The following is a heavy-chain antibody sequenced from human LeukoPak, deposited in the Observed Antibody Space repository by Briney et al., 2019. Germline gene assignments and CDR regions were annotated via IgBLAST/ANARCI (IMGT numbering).Heavy chain of an antibody. D-gene: IGHD4-17*01. Sequence: GRSLRLSCAASGFTFSSYTIHWVRQARDEGLHWVALISYDGSTKYYADSVKGRFTISRDNAKNALYLQMNSLRAEDTAVYYCARQEVDYGAPAGFHNWGQGTLVTVSS. V-gene: IGHV3-30-3*01. J-gene: IGHJ4*02. CDR1: GFTFSSYT. CDR3: ARQEVDYGAPAGFHN. CDR2: ISYDGSTK.